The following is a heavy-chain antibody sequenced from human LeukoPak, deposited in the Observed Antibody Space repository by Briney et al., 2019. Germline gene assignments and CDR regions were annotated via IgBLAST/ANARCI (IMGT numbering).Heavy chain of an antibody. J-gene: IGHJ4*02. CDR1: GGTFSSYA. Sequence: ASVKVSCKASGGTFSSYAISWVRQAPGQGLEWMGGIIPIFGTANYAQKFQGRVTITTDESTSTAYMELSSLRSEDTAVYYCARGDSSGYYYFDYRGQGTLVTVSS. CDR3: ARGDSSGYYYFDY. CDR2: IIPIFGTA. V-gene: IGHV1-69*05. D-gene: IGHD3-22*01.